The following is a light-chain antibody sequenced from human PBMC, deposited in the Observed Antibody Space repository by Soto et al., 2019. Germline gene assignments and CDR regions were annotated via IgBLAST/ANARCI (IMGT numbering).Light chain of an antibody. CDR2: DAS. CDR1: QSLSGWK. CDR3: QQYDTAPLT. J-gene: IGKJ4*02. V-gene: IGKV3D-20*01. Sequence: EIVLTQSPATLSLSPGERATLACGASQSLSGWKLGWYQQKPGLAPRLLIYDASSRATDIPDRFSGSGSGTDFTLTISRLEPEEFAVYYCQQYDTAPLTVGGGTKVEIK.